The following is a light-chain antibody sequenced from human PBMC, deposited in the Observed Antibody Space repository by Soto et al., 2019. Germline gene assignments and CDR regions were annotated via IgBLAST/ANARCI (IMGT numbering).Light chain of an antibody. Sequence: QSVLTQPPSASGSPGQSVTISCTGTSSDVGGYNYVSWYQQHPGKAPQVMIYEVSKRPSGVPDRFSGSKSGNTASLTVSGLQAEDEADYYCSSYAGSNNPYVFGPGTKLTVL. CDR3: SSYAGSNNPYV. CDR2: EVS. V-gene: IGLV2-8*01. J-gene: IGLJ1*01. CDR1: SSDVGGYNY.